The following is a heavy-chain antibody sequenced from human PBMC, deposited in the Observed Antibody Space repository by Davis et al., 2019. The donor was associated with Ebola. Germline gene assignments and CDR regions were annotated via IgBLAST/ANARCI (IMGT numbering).Heavy chain of an antibody. CDR3: AKDGGNYPYWYFDL. Sequence: GESLKISCIASGFTFSSYGMHWVRQAPGKGLEWVAVISYDGSNKYYADSVKGRFTISRDNSRNTLYLQMNSLRAEDTALYYCAKDGGNYPYWYFDLWGRGTLVTVSS. J-gene: IGHJ2*01. CDR2: ISYDGSNK. V-gene: IGHV3-30*18. D-gene: IGHD1-7*01. CDR1: GFTFSSYG.